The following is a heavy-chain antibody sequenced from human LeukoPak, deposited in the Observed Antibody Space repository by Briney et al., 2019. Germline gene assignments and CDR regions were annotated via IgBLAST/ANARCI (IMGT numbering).Heavy chain of an antibody. Sequence: GASVKVSCKASGYTFTSCGISWVRQAPGQGLEWMGWISAYNGNTNYAQKLQGRVTMTTDTSTSTAYMELRSLRSDDTAVYYCARGGSYPDATDIVVVPAARWWYYYYYMDVWGKGTTVTVSS. D-gene: IGHD2-2*01. CDR2: ISAYNGNT. CDR3: ARGGSYPDATDIVVVPAARWWYYYYYMDV. V-gene: IGHV1-18*01. J-gene: IGHJ6*03. CDR1: GYTFTSCG.